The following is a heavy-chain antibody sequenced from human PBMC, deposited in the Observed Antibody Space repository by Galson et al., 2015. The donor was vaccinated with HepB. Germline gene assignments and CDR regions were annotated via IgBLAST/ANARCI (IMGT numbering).Heavy chain of an antibody. J-gene: IGHJ3*02. CDR2: ISWNGGSI. CDR1: RFTFDDYA. CDR3: AKDNEGRGSWYDGDAFDI. D-gene: IGHD6-13*01. Sequence: SLRLSCAGSRFTFDDYAMHWVRQAPGKGLEWVAGISWNGGSIDYADSVKGRFTISRDNAKNSLYLQMNSQRAEDTALYYCAKDNEGRGSWYDGDAFDIWGQGTMVTVSS. V-gene: IGHV3-9*01.